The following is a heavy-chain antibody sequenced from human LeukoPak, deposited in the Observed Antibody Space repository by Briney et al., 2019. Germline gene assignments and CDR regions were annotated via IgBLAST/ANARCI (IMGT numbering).Heavy chain of an antibody. J-gene: IGHJ4*02. CDR1: GGSISSSNW. CDR2: IYHSGST. Sequence: SETLSLTCAVSGGSISSSNWWSWVRQPPGKGLEWIGEIYHSGSTNYNPSLKSRVTISVDKSKNQFSLKPSSVTAADTAVYYCAREGEAAAGTRPFDYWGQGTLVTVSS. CDR3: AREGEAAAGTRPFDY. D-gene: IGHD6-13*01. V-gene: IGHV4-4*02.